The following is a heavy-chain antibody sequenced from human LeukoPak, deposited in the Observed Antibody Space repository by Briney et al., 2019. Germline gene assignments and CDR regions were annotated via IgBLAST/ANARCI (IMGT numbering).Heavy chain of an antibody. V-gene: IGHV3-23*01. D-gene: IGHD3-22*01. J-gene: IGHJ4*02. Sequence: SCKASGGTFSSYAMSWVRQAPGKGLEWVSAISGSGGSTYYADSVKGRFTISRDNSKNTLYLQMNSLRAEDTAVYYCAKRVYDSSGYYWDYWGQGTLVTVSS. CDR2: ISGSGGST. CDR1: GGTFSSYA. CDR3: AKRVYDSSGYYWDY.